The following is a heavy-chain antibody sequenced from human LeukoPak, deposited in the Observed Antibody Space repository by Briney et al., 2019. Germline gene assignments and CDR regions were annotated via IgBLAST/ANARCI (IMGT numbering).Heavy chain of an antibody. CDR2: IYYSGST. Sequence: PSETLSLTCTVSGGSISSYYWSWIRQPPGKGLEWIGYIYYSGSTNYNPSLKSRVTISVDKSKNQFSLKLSSVTAADTAVYYCARDLLYSSGWYGDYWGQGTLVTVSS. J-gene: IGHJ4*02. CDR3: ARDLLYSSGWYGDY. D-gene: IGHD6-19*01. CDR1: GGSISSYY. V-gene: IGHV4-59*12.